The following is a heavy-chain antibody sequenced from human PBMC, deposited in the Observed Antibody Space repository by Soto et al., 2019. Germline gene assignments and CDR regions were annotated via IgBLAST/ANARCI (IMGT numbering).Heavy chain of an antibody. D-gene: IGHD2-2*01. V-gene: IGHV3-13*01. J-gene: IGHJ6*03. Sequence: GGSLRLSCAASGFTFSSYDMHWVRQATGKGLEWVSAIGTAGDTYYPGSVKGRFTISRENAKNSLYLQMNSLRAGDTAVYYCARDGLSNMGRYMDVWGKGTTVTVSS. CDR3: ARDGLSNMGRYMDV. CDR2: IGTAGDT. CDR1: GFTFSSYD.